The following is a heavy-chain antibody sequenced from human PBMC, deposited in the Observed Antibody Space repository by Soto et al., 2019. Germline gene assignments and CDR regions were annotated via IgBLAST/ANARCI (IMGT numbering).Heavy chain of an antibody. V-gene: IGHV1-18*01. CDR3: ARDFSSSWYSSPETQFDY. D-gene: IGHD6-13*01. CDR1: GYTFTSYG. J-gene: IGHJ4*02. CDR2: ISAYNGNT. Sequence: QVKLVQSGAEVKKPGASVKVSCKASGYTFTSYGISWVRQAPGQGLEWMGWISAYNGNTNYAQKLQGRVTMTTDTSTSTAYMELRSLRSDDTAVYYCARDFSSSWYSSPETQFDYWGQGTLVTVSS.